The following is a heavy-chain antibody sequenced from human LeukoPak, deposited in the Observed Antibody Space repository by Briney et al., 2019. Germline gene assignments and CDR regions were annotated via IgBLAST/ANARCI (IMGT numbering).Heavy chain of an antibody. CDR2: VYGSGST. J-gene: IGHJ3*02. CDR3: ARKGISAVAGAFDI. D-gene: IGHD6-19*01. Sequence: SETLSLTCTVSGGSISSYYWSWIRQPAGKGLEWIGRVYGSGSTNYNPSLKSRVTLSVDTSKNQFSLKLASVTAADTAVYYCARKGISAVAGAFDIWGQGTMVTVSS. V-gene: IGHV4-4*07. CDR1: GGSISSYY.